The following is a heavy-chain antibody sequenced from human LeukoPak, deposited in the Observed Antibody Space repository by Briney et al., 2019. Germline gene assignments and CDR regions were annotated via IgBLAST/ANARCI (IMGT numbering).Heavy chain of an antibody. CDR3: ARDPPYSSGWYSVY. Sequence: GASVKVSCKASGYTFHAWYMHWVRQAPGQGLEWMGWINPNSGGTNYAQKFQGRVTMTRDTSISTAYMELSRLRSDDTAVYYCARDPPYSSGWYSVYWGQGTLVTVSS. CDR1: GYTFHAWY. CDR2: INPNSGGT. J-gene: IGHJ4*02. V-gene: IGHV1-2*02. D-gene: IGHD6-19*01.